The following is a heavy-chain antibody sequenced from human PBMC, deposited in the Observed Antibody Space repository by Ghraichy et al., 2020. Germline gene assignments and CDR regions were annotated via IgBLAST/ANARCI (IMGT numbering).Heavy chain of an antibody. CDR3: ARDGYYDSRGEVYFDY. J-gene: IGHJ4*02. CDR2: IYYSGST. CDR1: GDSISSYY. Sequence: SETLSLTCTVSGDSISSYYWSWIRQPPGKGLEWIGYIYYSGSTNYNPSLKSRVTISVDTSKNQFSLKLSSVTAADTAVYYCARDGYYDSRGEVYFDYWGQGTLVTVSS. D-gene: IGHD3-22*01. V-gene: IGHV4-59*01.